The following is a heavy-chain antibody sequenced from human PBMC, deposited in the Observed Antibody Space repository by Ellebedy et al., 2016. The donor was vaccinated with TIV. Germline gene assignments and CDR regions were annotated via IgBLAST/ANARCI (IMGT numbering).Heavy chain of an antibody. CDR1: GGSVSSVSYY. V-gene: IGHV4-61*01. CDR3: ARDDPSGWIDP. J-gene: IGHJ5*02. Sequence: SETLSLTCTVPGGSVSSVSYYWSWIRQPPGKGLEWVGYIYYSGSTNYNPSLKSRVTMSVDTSKNQFSLRLSSVTAADTAVYYCARDDPSGWIDPWGQGTLVTVSS. D-gene: IGHD3-10*01. CDR2: IYYSGST.